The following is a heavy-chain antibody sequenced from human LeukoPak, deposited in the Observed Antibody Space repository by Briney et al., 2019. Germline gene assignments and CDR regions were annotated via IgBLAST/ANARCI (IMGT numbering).Heavy chain of an antibody. V-gene: IGHV4-4*07. D-gene: IGHD3-3*01. CDR3: ARVDTIFGVVGAFDI. Sequence: SETLSLTCTVSAGSISSYYWSWIRQPAGKGLEWIGRIYTSGSTNYNPSLKSRVTMSVDTSKNQFSLKLSSVTAADTAVYYCARVDTIFGVVGAFDIWGQGTMVTVSS. J-gene: IGHJ3*02. CDR1: AGSISSYY. CDR2: IYTSGST.